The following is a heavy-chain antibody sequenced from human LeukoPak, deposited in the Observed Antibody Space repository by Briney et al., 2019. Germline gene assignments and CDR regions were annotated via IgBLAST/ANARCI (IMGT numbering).Heavy chain of an antibody. CDR3: AIGGSTMFRGVIRNTNWFDP. J-gene: IGHJ5*02. V-gene: IGHV4-34*01. CDR2: INHSGST. D-gene: IGHD3-10*01. CDR1: GGSFSGYY. Sequence: SETLSLTCAVYGGSFSGYYWSWIRQPPGKGLEWIGEINHSGSTNYNPSLKSRVTISVDTSKNQFSLKLSSVTAADTAVYYCAIGGSTMFRGVIRNTNWFDPWGQGTLVTVSS.